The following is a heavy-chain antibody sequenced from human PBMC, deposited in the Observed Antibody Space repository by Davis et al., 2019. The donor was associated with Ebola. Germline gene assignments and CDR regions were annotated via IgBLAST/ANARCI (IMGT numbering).Heavy chain of an antibody. CDR2: IYRSGNT. J-gene: IGHJ4*02. V-gene: IGHV4-31*03. Sequence: SETLSLTCTVSGGSVSSGGYYWSWIRQPPGKGLEWIGYIYRSGNTFYIPSLRSRLSISLDSSKNQFSLNLNSVTAADTAVYYCARVGAEYDFWSGSVDYWGQGKLVTVSS. CDR1: GGSVSSGGYY. D-gene: IGHD3-3*01. CDR3: ARVGAEYDFWSGSVDY.